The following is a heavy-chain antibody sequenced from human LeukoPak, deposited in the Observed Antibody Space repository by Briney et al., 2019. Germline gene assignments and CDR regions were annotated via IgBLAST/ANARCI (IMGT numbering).Heavy chain of an antibody. CDR3: ARGRSMVRGVITPFDY. CDR1: GFTFSSYG. J-gene: IGHJ4*02. CDR2: ISYDGSNK. D-gene: IGHD3-10*01. Sequence: GGSLRLSCAASGFTFSSYGMHWVRQAPGKGLEWVAVISYDGSNKYYADSVKGRFTISRDNSKNTLYLQMNSLRAEDTAVYYCARGRSMVRGVITPFDYWGQGTLVTVSS. V-gene: IGHV3-30*03.